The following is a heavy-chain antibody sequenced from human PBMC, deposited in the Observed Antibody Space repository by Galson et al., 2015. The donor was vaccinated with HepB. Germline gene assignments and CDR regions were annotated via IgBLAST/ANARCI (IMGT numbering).Heavy chain of an antibody. Sequence: SVKVSCKASGYTFTSYGINWVRQAPGQGLEWMGWISIDNDNTNYAQRLQDRLTMSTDASTNTAYMELRSLRSDDTAVYYCARDGDSGSFLYGMDVWGQGTTVTVSS. CDR2: ISIDNDNT. V-gene: IGHV1-18*01. CDR3: ARDGDSGSFLYGMDV. CDR1: GYTFTSYG. J-gene: IGHJ6*02. D-gene: IGHD1-26*01.